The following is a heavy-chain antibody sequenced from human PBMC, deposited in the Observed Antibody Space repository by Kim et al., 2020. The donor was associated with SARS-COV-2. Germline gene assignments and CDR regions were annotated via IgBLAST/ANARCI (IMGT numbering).Heavy chain of an antibody. D-gene: IGHD4-17*01. Sequence: GGSLRLSCAASGFTFSSYAMHWVRQAPGKGLEWVAVISYDGSNKYYADSVKGRFTISRDNSKNTLYLQMNSLRAEDTAVYYCARTTTVRTVDFDYWGQGTLVTVSS. CDR1: GFTFSSYA. V-gene: IGHV3-30-3*01. CDR2: ISYDGSNK. CDR3: ARTTTVRTVDFDY. J-gene: IGHJ4*02.